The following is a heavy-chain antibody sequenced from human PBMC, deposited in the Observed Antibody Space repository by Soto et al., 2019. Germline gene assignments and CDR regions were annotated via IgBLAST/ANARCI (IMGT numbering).Heavy chain of an antibody. CDR3: ASPREGQWLVFDH. CDR2: ISKDGLDR. D-gene: IGHD6-19*01. Sequence: LILSCVVSGFTFSDFGIHWVRQSPGEGLAWVASISKDGLDRYYSESVKGRFTISRDDSKNTVFLQMNSLKVEDTAAYFCASPREGQWLVFDHWGQRTLVTVSS. CDR1: GFTFSDFG. J-gene: IGHJ4*02. V-gene: IGHV3-30*19.